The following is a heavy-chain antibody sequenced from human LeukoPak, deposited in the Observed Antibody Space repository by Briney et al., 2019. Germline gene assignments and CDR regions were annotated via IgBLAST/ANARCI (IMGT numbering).Heavy chain of an antibody. CDR2: IILIFGTA. J-gene: IGHJ4*02. D-gene: IGHD1-26*01. V-gene: IGHV1-69*13. CDR3: ASTSSGSSPNFDY. CDR1: GGTFSSYA. Sequence: ASVKVSCKASGGTFSSYAISWVRQAPGQGLEWMGGIILIFGTANYAQKFQGRVTITADESTSTAYMELSSLRSEDTAVYYCASTSSGSSPNFDYWGQGTLVTVSS.